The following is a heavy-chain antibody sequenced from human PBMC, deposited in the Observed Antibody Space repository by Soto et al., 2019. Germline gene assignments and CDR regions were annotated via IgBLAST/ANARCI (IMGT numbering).Heavy chain of an antibody. D-gene: IGHD1-1*01. Sequence: QVQLQQWGAGLLKPSGPLSLTWPSYGGSFRGYYWGWIRQPPGKGLEWIGEINLSGSTNYNPSLKSRVTISVDTSKNQFSLKLSSVTAADTAVYYCARGRSFSGTVDYWGQGTLVTVSS. J-gene: IGHJ4*02. V-gene: IGHV4-34*01. CDR2: INLSGST. CDR1: GGSFRGYY. CDR3: ARGRSFSGTVDY.